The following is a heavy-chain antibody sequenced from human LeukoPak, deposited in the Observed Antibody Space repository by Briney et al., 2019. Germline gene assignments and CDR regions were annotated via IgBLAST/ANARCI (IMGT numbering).Heavy chain of an antibody. D-gene: IGHD1/OR15-1a*01. CDR2: IREDGSEK. CDR3: ARGNNYYGL. Sequence: PGGSLRLSCAASGLTFSNYGMTWVRQAPGKGLEWVANIREDGSEKYYVDSVRGRFTISRDNAKNSLLLQMNSLRAEDTAVYYCARGNNYYGLWGQGTLVTVSS. CDR1: GLTFSNYG. V-gene: IGHV3-7*03. J-gene: IGHJ1*01.